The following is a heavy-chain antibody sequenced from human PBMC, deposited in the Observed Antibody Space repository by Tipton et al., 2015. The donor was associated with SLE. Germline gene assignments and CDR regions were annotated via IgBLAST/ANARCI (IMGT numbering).Heavy chain of an antibody. D-gene: IGHD3-10*01. CDR3: ARDGGWFGELSDFDY. V-gene: IGHV4-34*01. CDR2: INHSGST. Sequence: LRLSCAVYGGSFSGYYWSWIRQPPGKGLEWIGEINHSGSTNYNPSLKSRVTISVDTSKNQFSLKLSSVTAADTAVYYCARDGGWFGELSDFDYWGQGTLVTVSS. CDR1: GGSFSGYY. J-gene: IGHJ4*02.